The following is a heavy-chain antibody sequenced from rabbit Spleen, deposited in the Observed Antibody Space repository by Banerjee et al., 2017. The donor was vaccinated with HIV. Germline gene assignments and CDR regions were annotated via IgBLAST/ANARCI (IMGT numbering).Heavy chain of an antibody. CDR1: GLDLSSAYD. CDR2: MDFDSGGT. V-gene: IGHV1S43*01. Sequence: QEQLVESGGGLVQPGGSLTLTCTASGLDLSSAYDMCWVRQAPGKGLEWIGYMDFDSGGTWYAIWVNGRFTISSHNAQNTLYLQLNSLTAADTATYFCARDGAGGSYFALWGQGTLVTVS. D-gene: IGHD8-1*01. CDR3: ARDGAGGSYFAL. J-gene: IGHJ4*01.